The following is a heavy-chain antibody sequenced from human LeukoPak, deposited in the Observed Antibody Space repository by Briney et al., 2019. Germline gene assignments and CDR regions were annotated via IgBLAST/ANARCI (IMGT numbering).Heavy chain of an antibody. CDR3: ARGRSIAAAGYNWFNP. D-gene: IGHD6-13*01. CDR1: GYSFTSYW. J-gene: IGHJ5*02. V-gene: IGHV5-51*01. CDR2: IYPGDSDT. Sequence: GESLKISCKGSGYSFTSYWIGWVRQMPGKGLEWMGIIYPGDSDTRYSPSFQGQVTISADKSISTAYLQWSSLKASDTAMYYCARGRSIAAAGYNWFNPWGQGTLVTVSS.